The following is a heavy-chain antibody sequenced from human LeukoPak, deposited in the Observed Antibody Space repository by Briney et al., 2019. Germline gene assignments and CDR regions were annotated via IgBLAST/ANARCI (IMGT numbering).Heavy chain of an antibody. CDR1: GYTFTVYY. D-gene: IGHD6-6*01. J-gene: IGHJ4*02. CDR2: INGGNDNT. V-gene: IGHV1-3*01. Sequence: ASVKVSCKASGYTFTVYYMHWVRQAPGQGLEWLGWINGGNDNTYYSQKFQGRVTITRDTSASTAYMELSSLRSEDTAAYYCARGGSSSSWFYFDYWGQGTLVTVSS. CDR3: ARGGSSSSWFYFDY.